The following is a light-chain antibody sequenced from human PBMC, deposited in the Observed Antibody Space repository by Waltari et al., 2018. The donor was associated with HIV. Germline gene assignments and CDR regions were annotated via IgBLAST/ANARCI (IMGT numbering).Light chain of an antibody. J-gene: IGLJ2*01. V-gene: IGLV2-8*01. CDR3: ALHAGSNDV. CDR1: SSDVGGYNY. CDR2: EVS. Sequence: QSALTQPPSASGSPGQSVTISCTGTSSDVGGYNYVAWYQQHPGKAPKLMIYEVSNRPSGVPYRFSGSTSCNASALTVSWLQAGDEADYYCALHAGSNDVFGGGTRLTVL.